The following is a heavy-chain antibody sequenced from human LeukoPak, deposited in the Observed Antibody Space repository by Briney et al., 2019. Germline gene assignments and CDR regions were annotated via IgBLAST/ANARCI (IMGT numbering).Heavy chain of an antibody. D-gene: IGHD6-19*01. CDR2: ISAYNGNT. V-gene: IGHV1-18*01. CDR1: GYTFTSYG. Sequence: GASVKVSCEASGYTFTSYGISWVRQAPGQGLEWMGWISAYNGNTNYAQKLQGRVTMTTDTSTSTAYMELRSLRSDDTAVYYCARDTLGAVAGNWDYWGQGTLVTVSS. J-gene: IGHJ4*02. CDR3: ARDTLGAVAGNWDY.